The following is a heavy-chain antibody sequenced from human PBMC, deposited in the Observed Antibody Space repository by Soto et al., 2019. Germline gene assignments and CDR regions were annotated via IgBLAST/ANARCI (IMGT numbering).Heavy chain of an antibody. Sequence: SETLSLTCAVYGGSFSGYYWSWIRQPPGKGLEWIGEINHSGSTNYNPSLKSRVTISVDTSKNQFSLKLSSVTAADTAVYYCATLNWGRLDYWGQGTLVTVSS. CDR3: ATLNWGRLDY. J-gene: IGHJ4*02. V-gene: IGHV4-34*01. CDR2: INHSGST. CDR1: GGSFSGYY. D-gene: IGHD7-27*01.